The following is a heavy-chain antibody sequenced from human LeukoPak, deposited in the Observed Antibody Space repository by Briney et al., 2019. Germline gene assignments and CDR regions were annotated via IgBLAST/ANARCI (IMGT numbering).Heavy chain of an antibody. CDR3: ARDPYTGSMFDY. V-gene: IGHV3-21*01. D-gene: IGHD1-1*01. J-gene: IGHJ4*01. Sequence: GGSLRLSCAASGFTFKSVSMSWVRQAPGKGLEWVAFIGHVAGDIFYADSVKGRFTISRDDANDSVYLQMNSLRVDDTAVYFCARDPYTGSMFDYWGHGTLVTVSS. CDR2: IGHVAGDI. CDR1: GFTFKSVS.